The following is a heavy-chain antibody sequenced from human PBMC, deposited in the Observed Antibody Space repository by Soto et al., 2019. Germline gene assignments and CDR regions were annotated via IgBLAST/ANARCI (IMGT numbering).Heavy chain of an antibody. J-gene: IGHJ4*02. CDR2: ISGSGGST. D-gene: IGHD5-12*01. V-gene: IGHV3-23*01. Sequence: GGSLRLSCAASGFTFSSYAMSWVRQAPGKGLEWVSAISGSGGSTYYADSVKGRFTISRDNSKNTLYLQMNSLRAEDTAVYYCAKDALDGYRDWYLFDYWGQGTLVTVSS. CDR3: AKDALDGYRDWYLFDY. CDR1: GFTFSSYA.